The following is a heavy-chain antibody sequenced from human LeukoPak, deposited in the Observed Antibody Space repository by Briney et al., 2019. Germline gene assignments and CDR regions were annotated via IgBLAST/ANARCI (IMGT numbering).Heavy chain of an antibody. CDR3: ARDRLGNYYYYGMDV. Sequence: SETLSLTCTVSGGSISSYYWSWIRQPPGKGLEWIGYIYYSGSTNYNPSLKSRVTISVDTSKNQFSLKLGSVTAADTAVYYCARDRLGNYYYYGMDVWGKGTTVTVSS. D-gene: IGHD6-19*01. CDR2: IYYSGST. J-gene: IGHJ6*04. V-gene: IGHV4-59*01. CDR1: GGSISSYY.